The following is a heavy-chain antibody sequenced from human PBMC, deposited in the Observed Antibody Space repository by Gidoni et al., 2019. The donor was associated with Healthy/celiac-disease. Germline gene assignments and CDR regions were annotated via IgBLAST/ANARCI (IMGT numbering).Heavy chain of an antibody. CDR2: IYSGGST. CDR3: ARERYGVGYYYYGMDV. J-gene: IGHJ6*02. Sequence: EVQLVETGGGLIQPGGSLRLSCAASGFTVSRNYMSWVRQAPGKGLEWVSVIYSGGSTYYADSVKGRFTISRDNSKNTLYLQMNSLRAEDTAVYYCARERYGVGYYYYGMDVWGQGTTVTVSS. D-gene: IGHD4-17*01. V-gene: IGHV3-53*02. CDR1: GFTVSRNY.